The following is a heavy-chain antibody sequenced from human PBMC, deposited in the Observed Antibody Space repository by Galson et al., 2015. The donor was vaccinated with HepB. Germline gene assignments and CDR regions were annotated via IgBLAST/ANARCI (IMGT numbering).Heavy chain of an antibody. CDR3: ASSIAAAGGPDYYYYGMDV. Sequence: SCKASGGTFSSYAISWVRQAPGQGLEWMGGIIPIFGTANYAQKFQGRVTITADESTSTAYMELSSLRSEDTAVYYCASSIAAAGGPDYYYYGMDVWGQGTTVTVSS. J-gene: IGHJ6*02. CDR1: GGTFSSYA. CDR2: IIPIFGTA. D-gene: IGHD6-13*01. V-gene: IGHV1-69*01.